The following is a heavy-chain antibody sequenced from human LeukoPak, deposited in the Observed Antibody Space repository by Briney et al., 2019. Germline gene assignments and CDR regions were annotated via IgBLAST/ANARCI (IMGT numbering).Heavy chain of an antibody. D-gene: IGHD3-22*01. J-gene: IGHJ4*02. CDR3: ARVYYDSSGYYSYYFDY. Sequence: SETLSLTCAVYGGSFSGYYWSRIRQPPGKGLDWIGETNHSGSTNYNPSLKSRVTISVDTSKNQFSLKLSSVTAADTAVYYCARVYYDSSGYYSYYFDYWGQGTLVTVSS. V-gene: IGHV4-34*01. CDR2: TNHSGST. CDR1: GGSFSGYY.